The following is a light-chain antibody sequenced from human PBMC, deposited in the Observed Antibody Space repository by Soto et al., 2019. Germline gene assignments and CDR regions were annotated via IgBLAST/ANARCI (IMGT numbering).Light chain of an antibody. V-gene: IGKV3-15*01. CDR2: GXS. J-gene: IGKJ1*01. CDR3: QQYNRWPWT. Sequence: QVSGTLSVSLGEGVTLPXRASNSMTKKLAWCQQEPGXAPTXXXYGXSTRDSGIPARLSGSGSGTEFTRTISPRQSEYCDVYYWQQYNRWPWTFGQGTKVDIK. CDR1: NSMTKK.